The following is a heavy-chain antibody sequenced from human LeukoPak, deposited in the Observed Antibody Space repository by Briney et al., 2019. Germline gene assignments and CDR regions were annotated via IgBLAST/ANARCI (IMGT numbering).Heavy chain of an antibody. Sequence: GGSLRLSCAASGFTFSIYAMSWVRQAPGKGLEWVAVMSYDGSEKYYADSVKGRFTISRDNSKNTLYLQMNSLRAEDTAVYYCAKDLAGATLLDYWGQGTLVTVSS. CDR3: AKDLAGATLLDY. D-gene: IGHD6-19*01. J-gene: IGHJ4*02. V-gene: IGHV3-30*18. CDR2: MSYDGSEK. CDR1: GFTFSIYA.